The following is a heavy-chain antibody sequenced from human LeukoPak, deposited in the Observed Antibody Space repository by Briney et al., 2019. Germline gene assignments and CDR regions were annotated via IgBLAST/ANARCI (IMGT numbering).Heavy chain of an antibody. CDR2: IYYSGGT. D-gene: IGHD3-3*01. CDR3: ARRTSYDFWSGYFDY. V-gene: IGHV4-39*01. CDR1: GGSISSSGYY. Sequence: SETLSLTCTVSGGSISSSGYYCAWLRQPPGKGLEWIGSIYYSGGTYYNPSLKSRVTISVDTSKNQFSLKLSSVTAADTAVYYCARRTSYDFWSGYFDYWGQGTLVTVSS. J-gene: IGHJ4*02.